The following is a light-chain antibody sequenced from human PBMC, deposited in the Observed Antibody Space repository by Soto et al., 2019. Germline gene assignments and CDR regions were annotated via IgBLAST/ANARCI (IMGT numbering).Light chain of an antibody. Sequence: EIVLTQSPATLSLSPGERATLSCRASQSVSSYLAWYQHIPGQAPRLLIYDASNRATGIPARFSGSGSGTDFTLTISSLESEDFAVYYCRQRSNWPLTFGGGTKVDIK. V-gene: IGKV3-11*01. CDR1: QSVSSY. CDR2: DAS. CDR3: RQRSNWPLT. J-gene: IGKJ4*01.